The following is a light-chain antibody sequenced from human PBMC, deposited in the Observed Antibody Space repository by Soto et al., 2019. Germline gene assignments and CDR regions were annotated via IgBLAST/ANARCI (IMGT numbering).Light chain of an antibody. CDR3: QQSHTSPTT. CDR2: GAS. J-gene: IGKJ5*01. CDR1: QSIGKH. Sequence: DIQMTQSPSFLSASVGDRVTITCRASQSIGKHLNWYQQKPGKAPKFLIYGASTLQSGVPSRFTGSGSGTDFTLTVNSLQAEDFATYYCQQSHTSPTTFGQGTRLEI. V-gene: IGKV1-39*01.